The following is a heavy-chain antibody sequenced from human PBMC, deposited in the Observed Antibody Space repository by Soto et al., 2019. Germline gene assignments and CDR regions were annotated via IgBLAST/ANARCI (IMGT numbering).Heavy chain of an antibody. J-gene: IGHJ5*02. CDR3: ASHDPGARFDP. CDR2: INPNNGAT. D-gene: IGHD1-1*01. V-gene: IGHV1-2*02. Sequence: QVQLVQSGAEVKKPGASVKVSCKAPRYIFTAYFMHWVRQAPGQGLEWMGWINPNNGATHYCLSFQGRVTMTRDTSISTADMELSSLRSDDTSVYYCASHDPGARFDPWGQGTLVIVSS. CDR1: RYIFTAYF.